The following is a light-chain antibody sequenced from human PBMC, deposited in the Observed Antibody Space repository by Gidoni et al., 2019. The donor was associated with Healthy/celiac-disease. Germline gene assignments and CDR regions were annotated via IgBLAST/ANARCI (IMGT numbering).Light chain of an antibody. CDR1: SSDVGGYNY. Sequence: QSALTQPAPVSGSPGQSITISCTGTSSDVGGYNYVSWYQQHPGKAPKPMIYEVSNRPSGVSNRFSGSKSGNTASLTISGLQAEDEADYYCSSYTSSSTLVFGGGTKLTVL. CDR2: EVS. J-gene: IGLJ2*01. V-gene: IGLV2-14*01. CDR3: SSYTSSSTLV.